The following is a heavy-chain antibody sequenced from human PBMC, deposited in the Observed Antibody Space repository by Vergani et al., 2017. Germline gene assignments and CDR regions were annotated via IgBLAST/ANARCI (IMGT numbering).Heavy chain of an antibody. CDR1: GYTFSSYW. CDR2: IKSDGSIT. V-gene: IGHV3-74*02. Sequence: VQLLQSGSELKKPGASVRISCEASGYTFSSYWMHWVRQAPEKGLVWVSRIKSDGSITNYADSVKGRFTISRDNAKNTLYLEMNSLRGDDTAIYYCVRARCSGPCFMSNWFDSWGQGTLVTVSS. J-gene: IGHJ5*01. D-gene: IGHD5-12*01. CDR3: VRARCSGPCFMSNWFDS.